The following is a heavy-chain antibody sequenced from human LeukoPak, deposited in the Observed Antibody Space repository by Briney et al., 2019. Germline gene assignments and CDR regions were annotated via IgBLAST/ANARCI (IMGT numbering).Heavy chain of an antibody. CDR3: ARAPRIVVVPAAIGARSDWYFDL. CDR2: IYTSGST. D-gene: IGHD2-2*02. J-gene: IGHJ2*01. CDR1: GGSISSYY. Sequence: PSETLSLTCTVSGGSISSYYWSWIRQPAGKGLEWIGRIYTSGSTNYNPSLKSRVTISVDKSKNQFSLKLSSVTAADTAVYYCARAPRIVVVPAAIGARSDWYFDLWGRGTLVTVSS. V-gene: IGHV4-4*07.